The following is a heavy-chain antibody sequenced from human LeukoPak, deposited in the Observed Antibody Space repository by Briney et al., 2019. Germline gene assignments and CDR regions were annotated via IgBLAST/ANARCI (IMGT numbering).Heavy chain of an antibody. V-gene: IGHV4-34*09. CDR2: INHSGST. D-gene: IGHD3-3*01. CDR3: ASINYDSMSAGAFDI. J-gene: IGHJ3*02. Sequence: PSETLSLTCAVYGGSFSGYYWSWIRQPPGKGLEWIGEINHSGSTNYNPSLKSRVTISVDTSKNQFSLKLSSVTAADTAVYYCASINYDSMSAGAFDIWGQGTMVTVSS. CDR1: GGSFSGYY.